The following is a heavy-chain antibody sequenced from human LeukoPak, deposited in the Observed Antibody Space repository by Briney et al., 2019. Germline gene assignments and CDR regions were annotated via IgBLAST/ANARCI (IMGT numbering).Heavy chain of an antibody. CDR1: GFTFSSYA. J-gene: IGHJ4*02. V-gene: IGHV3-30-3*01. CDR3: ARAHVDTDWPFDY. CDR2: ISYDGGNK. Sequence: GGSLRLSCAASGFTFSSYAMHWVRQAPGKGLEWVAVISYDGGNKYYADSVKGRFTISRDNSKNTLYLQMNSLRAEDTAVYYCARAHVDTDWPFDYWGQGTLVTVSS. D-gene: IGHD5-18*01.